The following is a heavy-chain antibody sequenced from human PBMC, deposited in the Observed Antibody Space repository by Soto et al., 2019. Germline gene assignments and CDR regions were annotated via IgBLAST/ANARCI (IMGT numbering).Heavy chain of an antibody. CDR2: IYWDDDK. CDR3: ALSRCGGDCLVSYSSHYYYGMDV. D-gene: IGHD2-21*02. Sequence: QITLKESGPTLVKPTQTLTLTCTFSGFSLTTGGVGVGWIRQPPGKALEWLALIYWDDDKRYSPSLKSTLTVTKHTAKNPVXLXMXDMAPVDTATYYYALSRCGGDCLVSYSSHYYYGMDVWGQGTTVTVSS. J-gene: IGHJ6*02. V-gene: IGHV2-5*02. CDR1: GFSLTTGGVG.